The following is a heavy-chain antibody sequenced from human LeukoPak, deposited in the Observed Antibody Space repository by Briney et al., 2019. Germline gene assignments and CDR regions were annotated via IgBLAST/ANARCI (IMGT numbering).Heavy chain of an antibody. CDR2: INPNSGGT. CDR1: GYTFTGYY. Sequence: EASVKVSCKASGYTFTGYYMHWVRQAPGQGLEWMGWINPNSGGTNYAQKFQGRVTMTRDTSISTAYMELSRLRSDDTAVYYCAREIARIVSDYYYGMDVWGQGTTVTVSS. V-gene: IGHV1-2*02. D-gene: IGHD1-26*01. J-gene: IGHJ6*02. CDR3: AREIARIVSDYYYGMDV.